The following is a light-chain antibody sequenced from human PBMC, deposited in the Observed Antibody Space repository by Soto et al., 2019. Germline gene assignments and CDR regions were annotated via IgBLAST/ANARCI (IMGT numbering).Light chain of an antibody. CDR3: QSYDSSLRGRV. J-gene: IGLJ3*02. CDR1: SSYIGAGYD. V-gene: IGLV1-40*01. CDR2: GNS. Sequence: QPVLTQPPSVSGAPGQRVTISCTGSSSYIGAGYDVHWYQQLPGTAPKLLIYGNSNRPSGVPDRFSGSKSGTSASLAITGLQAEDEADYYCQSYDSSLRGRVFGGGTKLTVL.